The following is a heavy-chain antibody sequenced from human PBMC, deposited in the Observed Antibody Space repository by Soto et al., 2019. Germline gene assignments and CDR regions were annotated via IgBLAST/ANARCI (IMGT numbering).Heavy chain of an antibody. CDR1: GGSISNGAYY. CDR2: IYHSGST. D-gene: IGHD2-15*01. J-gene: IGHJ4*02. V-gene: IGHV4-31*03. CDR3: ARLEGGYRGSLDF. Sequence: SETLSLTCTVSGGSISNGAYYWNWIRQHPGMGLEWIGYIYHSGSTYYNPSLTSRVTISVDTSKNQFSLKLTSVTAADTAVYYCARLEGGYRGSLDFWGQGTLVTVSS.